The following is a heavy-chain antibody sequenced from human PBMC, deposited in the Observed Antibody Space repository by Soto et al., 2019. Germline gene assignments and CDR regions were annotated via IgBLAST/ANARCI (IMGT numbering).Heavy chain of an antibody. V-gene: IGHV3-30-3*01. CDR2: ISYDGSNK. Sequence: GGSLRLSCAASGFTFSSYAMHWVRQAPGKGLEWVAVISYDGSNKYYADSVKGRFTISRDNSKNTLYLQMNSLRAEDTAVYYCARIGSGYDFLVGDFDYWGQGTLVTVSS. CDR1: GFTFSSYA. CDR3: ARIGSGYDFLVGDFDY. D-gene: IGHD5-12*01. J-gene: IGHJ4*02.